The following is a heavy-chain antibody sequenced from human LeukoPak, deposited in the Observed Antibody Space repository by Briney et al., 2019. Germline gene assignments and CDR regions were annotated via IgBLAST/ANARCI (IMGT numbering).Heavy chain of an antibody. Sequence: GESLKISCKGSGYSFTSYWIGWVRQMPGKGLEWMGIIYPGDSDTRYSPSFQGQVTISADKSISTAYLQWSSLKASDTAMYYCAGYGEYCSGGSCYSGAWFDPWGQGTLVTVSS. D-gene: IGHD2-15*01. J-gene: IGHJ5*02. CDR2: IYPGDSDT. CDR3: AGYGEYCSGGSCYSGAWFDP. CDR1: GYSFTSYW. V-gene: IGHV5-51*01.